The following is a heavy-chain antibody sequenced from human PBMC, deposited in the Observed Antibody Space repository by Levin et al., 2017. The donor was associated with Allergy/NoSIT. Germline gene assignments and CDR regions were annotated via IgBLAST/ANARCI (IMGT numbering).Heavy chain of an antibody. J-gene: IGHJ3*01. Sequence: SETLSLTCTVSGDSIDGDYWSWIRQPPGKGLEWIGNTHYSGGSTYNPSLKSRVTISVDTSKKEFSLTIRSVTTADTAVYFCARNTSQNKAFHPWGQGTVVTVSS. CDR3: ARNTSQNKAFHP. CDR2: THYSGGS. V-gene: IGHV4-59*01. D-gene: IGHD1/OR15-1a*01. CDR1: GDSIDGDY.